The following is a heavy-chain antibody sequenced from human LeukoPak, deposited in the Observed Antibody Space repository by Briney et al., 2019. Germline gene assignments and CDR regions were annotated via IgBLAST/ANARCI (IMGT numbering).Heavy chain of an antibody. CDR1: GGSISGDY. CDR3: ARGGASSRYFDF. V-gene: IGHV4-59*01. J-gene: IGHJ4*02. D-gene: IGHD6-13*01. CDR2: VYYTGST. Sequence: SETLSLTCTVSGGSISGDYWSWIRQPPGKGLEWIAFVYYTGSTDYNPSLKSRVTISVDTSKNQFSLKLNSVAAADTAVYYCARGGASSRYFDFWGQGTLVTVSS.